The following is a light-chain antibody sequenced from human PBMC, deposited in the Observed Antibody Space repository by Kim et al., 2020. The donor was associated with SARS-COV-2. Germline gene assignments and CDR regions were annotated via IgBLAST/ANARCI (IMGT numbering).Light chain of an antibody. J-gene: IGKJ2*01. Sequence: DIVMTQSPLSLPVTPGEPASISCRSSQSLLHSNGYNYLDWYLQKPGQSPQLLIYLGSNRASGVPDRFSGSGSGTDFTLKISRVKAEDVVAYYCMQASQTPRAFGQGTKLEI. CDR1: QSLLHSNGYNY. CDR3: MQASQTPRA. V-gene: IGKV2-28*01. CDR2: LGS.